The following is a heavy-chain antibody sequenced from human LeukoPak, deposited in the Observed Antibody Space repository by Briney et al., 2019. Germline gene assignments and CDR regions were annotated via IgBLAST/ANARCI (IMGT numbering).Heavy chain of an antibody. Sequence: GGSLRLSCAASGFTFSSYAMSWVRQAPGEGLEWVSAVSGSGRSTYYADSVKGRFTISRDNSKNTLYLQMNSLRAEDTAVYYCAKDYYDSSGYYYSDAEYGDYWGQGTLVTVSS. CDR1: GFTFSSYA. V-gene: IGHV3-23*01. CDR2: VSGSGRST. CDR3: AKDYYDSSGYYYSDAEYGDY. D-gene: IGHD3-22*01. J-gene: IGHJ4*02.